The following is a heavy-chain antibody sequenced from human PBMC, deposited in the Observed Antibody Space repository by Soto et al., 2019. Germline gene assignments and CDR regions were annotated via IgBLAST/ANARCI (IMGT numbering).Heavy chain of an antibody. CDR2: INDYGTTI. CDR1: GFNLGSYW. J-gene: IGHJ4*02. V-gene: IGHV3-74*01. D-gene: IGHD1-1*01. Sequence: VGSLRLSCAASGFNLGSYWMHWVRQAPGKGLVWVSRINDYGTTINYAESVEGRFTISRDDAKSEVYLQMNNLRAEDTAVYYCARGGLEPFDYWGQGALVTVSS. CDR3: ARGGLEPFDY.